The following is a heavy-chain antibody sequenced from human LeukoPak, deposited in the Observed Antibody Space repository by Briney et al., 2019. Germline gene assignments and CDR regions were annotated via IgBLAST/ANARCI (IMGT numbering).Heavy chain of an antibody. D-gene: IGHD3-22*01. J-gene: IGHJ4*02. Sequence: ASVKVSCKASGYTFTGYYMHWVRQAPGQGLEWMGRINPNSGGTNYAQKFQVRGTMTRDTSISTAYMELSRLRSDDTAVYYCARYRYYDSSGTFDYWGQGTLVTVSS. CDR2: INPNSGGT. CDR3: ARYRYYDSSGTFDY. V-gene: IGHV1-2*06. CDR1: GYTFTGYY.